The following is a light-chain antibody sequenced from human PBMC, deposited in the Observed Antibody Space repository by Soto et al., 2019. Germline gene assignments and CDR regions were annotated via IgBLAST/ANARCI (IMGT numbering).Light chain of an antibody. CDR2: GAS. V-gene: IGKV3-15*01. Sequence: EIVMTHSPATLSVSPWEIATLSCWASQSVANDLAWYQHKPGLAPRLLTHGASTRATGIPARFSGVGSGTEFTLTISSLQSEDFAVYYCQQYNKWPQTFGHGTRLEIK. CDR3: QQYNKWPQT. CDR1: QSVAND. J-gene: IGKJ5*01.